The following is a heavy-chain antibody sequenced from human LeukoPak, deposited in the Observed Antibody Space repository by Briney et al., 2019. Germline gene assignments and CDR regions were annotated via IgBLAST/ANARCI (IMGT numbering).Heavy chain of an antibody. Sequence: SETLSLTCAVYGGSFSGYYWSWIRQPPGKGLEWIGEINHSGSTNYNPSLKSRVTISVDTSKNQFSLKLSSVTAADTAVYYCARSRVGSGHPFGYWGQGTLVTVSS. CDR1: GGSFSGYY. CDR3: ARSRVGSGHPFGY. CDR2: INHSGST. V-gene: IGHV4-34*01. D-gene: IGHD6-19*01. J-gene: IGHJ4*02.